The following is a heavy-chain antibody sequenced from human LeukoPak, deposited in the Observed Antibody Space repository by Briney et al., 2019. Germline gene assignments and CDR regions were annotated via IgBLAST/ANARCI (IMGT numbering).Heavy chain of an antibody. CDR2: MNPNSGNT. J-gene: IGHJ1*01. CDR1: GYTFTSYD. Sequence: ASVKVSCKASGYTFTSYDINWVRQATGQGLEWMGWMNPNSGNTGYAQKFQGRVTMTRNTSISTAYMELSSLRSEDTAVYYCARVYSGTNHNALYSHHWGQAPWSPSPQ. V-gene: IGHV1-8*01. CDR3: ARVYSGTNHNALYSHH. D-gene: IGHD1-26*01.